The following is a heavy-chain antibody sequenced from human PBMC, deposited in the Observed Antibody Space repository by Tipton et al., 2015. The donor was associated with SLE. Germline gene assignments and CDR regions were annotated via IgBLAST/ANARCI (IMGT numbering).Heavy chain of an antibody. D-gene: IGHD3-10*01. CDR1: GFTFSSYA. J-gene: IGHJ3*02. V-gene: IGHV3-23*01. CDR3: ARDWGFGELLEMGDAFDI. CDR2: ISGSGTST. Sequence: SLRLSCAASGFTFSSYAMSWVRQAPGKGLEWVSGISGSGTSTYYADSVKGRFTISRDNSKNTLYLQMNSLRAEDTAVYYCARDWGFGELLEMGDAFDIWGQGTMVTVSS.